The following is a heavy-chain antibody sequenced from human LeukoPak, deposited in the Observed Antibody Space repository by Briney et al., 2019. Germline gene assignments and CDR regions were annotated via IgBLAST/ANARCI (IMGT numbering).Heavy chain of an antibody. CDR3: ARANTFGGVIVNFDY. CDR1: GGSISSGGYS. CDR2: IYHSGST. D-gene: IGHD3-16*02. Sequence: SQTLSLTCAVSGGSISSGGYSWSWIRQPPGKGLEWIGYIYHSGSTYYNPSLKSRVTISVDRSKNQFSLQLNSVTPEDTAVYYCARANTFGGVIVNFDYWGQGTLVTVSS. V-gene: IGHV4-30-2*01. J-gene: IGHJ4*02.